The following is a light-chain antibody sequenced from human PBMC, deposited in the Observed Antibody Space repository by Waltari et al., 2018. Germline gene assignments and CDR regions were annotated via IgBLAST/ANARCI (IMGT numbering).Light chain of an antibody. Sequence: EIVVTQSPATLSVSPGERATLFCRASESVSTNLAWYQQKPGQAPRPLIHAASTRAAGVPARFSGTGSGTEFTLIISSLQSEDFALYYCQQYNNGPPWTFGQGTRV. CDR1: ESVSTN. J-gene: IGKJ1*01. V-gene: IGKV3-15*01. CDR2: AAS. CDR3: QQYNNGPPWT.